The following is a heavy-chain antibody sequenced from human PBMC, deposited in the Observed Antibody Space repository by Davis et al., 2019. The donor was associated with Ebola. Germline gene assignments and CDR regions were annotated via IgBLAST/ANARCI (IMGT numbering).Heavy chain of an antibody. Sequence: GESLKISCAASGFTFSTYSIIWVRQAPGKGLEWVSSISHSSTYIDYADSVKGRFTISRDNAKNSLYLQMNSLRAEDTAVYYCVRDPALVVTGGGWFFGLWGRGTLVTVSS. CDR2: ISHSSTYI. CDR3: VRDPALVVTGGGWFFGL. J-gene: IGHJ2*01. D-gene: IGHD2-21*02. V-gene: IGHV3-21*01. CDR1: GFTFSTYS.